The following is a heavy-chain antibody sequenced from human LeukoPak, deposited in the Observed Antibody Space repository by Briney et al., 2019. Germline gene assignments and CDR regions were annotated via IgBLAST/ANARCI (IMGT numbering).Heavy chain of an antibody. CDR1: GGSISSGGSY. V-gene: IGHV4-31*03. CDR3: ARDRRGYDSSGYFNWFDP. J-gene: IGHJ5*02. CDR2: IYYSGST. D-gene: IGHD3-22*01. Sequence: PSETLSLTCTVSGGSISSGGSYWSWIRQHPGKGLEWLGYIYYSGSTYYNPSLKSRVTISVDTSKNQFSLKLSSVTAADTAVYYCARDRRGYDSSGYFNWFDPWGQGTLVTVSS.